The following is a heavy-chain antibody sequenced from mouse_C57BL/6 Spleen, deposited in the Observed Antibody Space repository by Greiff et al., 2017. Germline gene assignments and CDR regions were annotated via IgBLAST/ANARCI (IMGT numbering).Heavy chain of an antibody. D-gene: IGHD1-1*01. Sequence: EVQLQQSGPELVKPGASVKISCKASGYTFTDYYMNWVKQSHGKSLEWIGDINPNNGGTSYNQKFKGKATLTVDKSSSTAYMELRSLTSEDSAVYYCARGYYYGSFFDYWGQGTTLTVSS. CDR1: GYTFTDYY. V-gene: IGHV1-26*01. CDR2: INPNNGGT. CDR3: ARGYYYGSFFDY. J-gene: IGHJ2*01.